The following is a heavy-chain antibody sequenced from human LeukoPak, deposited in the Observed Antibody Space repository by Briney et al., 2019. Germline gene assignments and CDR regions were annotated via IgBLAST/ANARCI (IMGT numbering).Heavy chain of an antibody. CDR1: GGSISGYY. D-gene: IGHD3-10*01. CDR2: VYYTGST. CDR3: ARVHAYSYGSGAFDI. V-gene: IGHV4-59*01. Sequence: SETLSLTCTVSGGSISGYYWSWIRQPPGKGLEWIGYVYYTGSTNFNPSLKSRVTISLNTSKSHFSLKLSSVTAADTALYYCARVHAYSYGSGAFDIWGQGTMVTVSS. J-gene: IGHJ3*02.